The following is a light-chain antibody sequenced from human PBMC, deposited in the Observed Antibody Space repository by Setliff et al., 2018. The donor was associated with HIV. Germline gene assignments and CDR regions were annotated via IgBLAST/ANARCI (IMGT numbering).Light chain of an antibody. V-gene: IGLV2-14*01. CDR2: EVN. Sequence: QSVLAQPASVSGSPGQSITISCTGTTSDVCAYDYVSWYQQHPGKAPKLLIYEVNNRPSGVSTRFSGSKSGNTASLTISGLQAEDEADYHCSSYTTTSTVVFGGGTKVTVL. J-gene: IGLJ2*01. CDR1: TSDVCAYDY. CDR3: SSYTTTSTVV.